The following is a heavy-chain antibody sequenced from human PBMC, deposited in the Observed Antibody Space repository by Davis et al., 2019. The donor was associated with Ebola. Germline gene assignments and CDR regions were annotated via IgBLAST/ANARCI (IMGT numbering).Heavy chain of an antibody. CDR1: GFTVSSNY. V-gene: IGHV3-53*01. D-gene: IGHD3-16*01. CDR2: IYSGGST. J-gene: IGHJ4*02. CDR3: TRHGGV. Sequence: GGSLRLSCAASGFTVSSNYMSWVRQAPGKGLEWVSVIYSGGSTYYADSVKDRFTISRDDSKNTAYLQMNSLKTEDTAVYYCTRHGGVWGQGTLVTVSS.